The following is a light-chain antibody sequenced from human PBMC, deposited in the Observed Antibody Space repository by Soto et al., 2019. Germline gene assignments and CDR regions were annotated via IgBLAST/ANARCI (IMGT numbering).Light chain of an antibody. CDR1: SGHSSYA. J-gene: IGLJ2*01. CDR2: LNSDGSH. V-gene: IGLV4-69*01. Sequence: QLVLTQSPSASASRGASVKLTCTLSSGHSSYAIAWHQQQPEKGPRYLMKLNSDGSHSKGDGIPDRFSGSSSGAERYLTISSLQSEDEADYYCQTWGTGIQVFGGGTKLT. CDR3: QTWGTGIQV.